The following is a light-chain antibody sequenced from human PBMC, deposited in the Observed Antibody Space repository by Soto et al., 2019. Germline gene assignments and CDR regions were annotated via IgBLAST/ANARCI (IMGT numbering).Light chain of an antibody. CDR2: GAS. J-gene: IGKJ2*01. CDR1: QSVSSSY. V-gene: IGKV3D-20*02. CDR3: QQRTNWRYT. Sequence: EIVLTQSPGTLSLSPGERATLSCRASQSVSSSYLAWYQQKPGQAPRLLIYGASSRATGIPDRFSGSGSGTDFTLTISSLEPEDFAVYYCQQRTNWRYTFGQGTKLEIK.